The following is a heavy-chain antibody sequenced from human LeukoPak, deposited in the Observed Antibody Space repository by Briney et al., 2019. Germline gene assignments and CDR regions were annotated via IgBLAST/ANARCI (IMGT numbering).Heavy chain of an antibody. J-gene: IGHJ6*02. CDR1: GGTFSSYA. Sequence: SVKVSCKASGGTFSSYAISWVRQAPGQGLEWMGRIIPILGIANYAQKFQGRVTITADKSTSTAYMELSSLRSEDTAVYYCARDTSPVVPAAIGYYYGMDVWGQGTTVTVSS. CDR3: ARDTSPVVPAAIGYYYGMDV. CDR2: IIPILGIA. D-gene: IGHD2-2*01. V-gene: IGHV1-69*04.